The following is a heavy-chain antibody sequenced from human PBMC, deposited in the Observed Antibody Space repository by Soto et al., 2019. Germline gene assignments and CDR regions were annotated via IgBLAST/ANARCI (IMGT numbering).Heavy chain of an antibody. CDR1: GFSFSSFA. J-gene: IGHJ4*02. CDR2: ISDRDGST. D-gene: IGHD3-22*01. V-gene: IGHV3-23*01. Sequence: QPGGSLRLSCAASGFSFSSFAMSWVRQAPGKGLEWVSVISDRDGSTYFADSVKGRFTISRDDSKSTLYLQMNGLRGDDTAIYYCAKSPGMYYYDSSGYYHYDYWGQGTLVPVSS. CDR3: AKSPGMYYYDSSGYYHYDY.